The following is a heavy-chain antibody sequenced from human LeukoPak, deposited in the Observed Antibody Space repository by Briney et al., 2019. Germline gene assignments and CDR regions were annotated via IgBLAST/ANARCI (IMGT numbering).Heavy chain of an antibody. CDR3: ARDSGPFYDYVWGTYHFDY. V-gene: IGHV4-34*01. J-gene: IGHJ4*02. D-gene: IGHD3-16*02. Sequence: SETLSLTCAVYGGSFSGYYWSWIRQPPGKGLEWIGEINHSGSTNYNPSLKSRVTISVDTSKNQFSLKLSSVTAADTAVYYCARDSGPFYDYVWGTYHFDYWGQGTLVTVSS. CDR1: GGSFSGYY. CDR2: INHSGST.